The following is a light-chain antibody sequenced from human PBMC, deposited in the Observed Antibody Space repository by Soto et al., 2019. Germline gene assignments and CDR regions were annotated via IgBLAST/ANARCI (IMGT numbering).Light chain of an antibody. CDR3: CSYAGSSTFPYV. CDR2: EGS. J-gene: IGLJ1*01. Sequence: LTQPASVSGSPGQSITISCTGTSSDVGSHNLVSWYQQHPGKAPKLMIYEGSKRPSGVSNRFSGSKSGNTASLTISGLQAEDEADYYCCSYAGSSTFPYVFGTGTKVTVL. CDR1: SSDVGSHNL. V-gene: IGLV2-23*01.